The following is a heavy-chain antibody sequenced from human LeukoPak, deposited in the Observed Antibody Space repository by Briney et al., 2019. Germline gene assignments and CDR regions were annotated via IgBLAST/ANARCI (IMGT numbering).Heavy chain of an antibody. CDR1: GFNVSLNY. D-gene: IGHD3-22*01. CDR2: ISRGGST. CDR3: ARAHYYDYSYGMDV. V-gene: IGHV3-66*01. J-gene: IGHJ6*02. Sequence: GGSLRLSCAASGFNVSLNYMTWVRQAPGRGLEWVSFISRGGSTYYADSVKGRFTISRDNSKNTLLLQMNSLRAEDTAVYFCARAHYYDYSYGMDVWGRGTAVTVSS.